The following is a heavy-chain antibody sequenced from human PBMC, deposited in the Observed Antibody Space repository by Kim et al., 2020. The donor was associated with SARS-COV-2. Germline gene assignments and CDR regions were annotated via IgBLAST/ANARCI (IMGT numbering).Heavy chain of an antibody. J-gene: IGHJ3*01. V-gene: IGHV3-30*03. D-gene: IGHD3-22*01. CDR3: GRDGSLYDSTDFYF. CDR1: GFPFSSDS. CDR2: MCYDGGTK. Sequence: GGSLRLSCAASGFPFSSDSMHLVRQAPGKGREWVSVMCYDGGTKYYADSVKGRVTISRDNSKNTLYLQMNSLRADVKAVYYCGRDGSLYDSTDFYFWGQG.